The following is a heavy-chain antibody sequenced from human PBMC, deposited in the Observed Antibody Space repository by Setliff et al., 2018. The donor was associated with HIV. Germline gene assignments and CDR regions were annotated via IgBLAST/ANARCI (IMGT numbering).Heavy chain of an antibody. CDR1: DFSIGATSYY. CDR2: VYYNGDT. J-gene: IGHJ4*02. CDR3: ARLGYYNLWSGYWTDT. D-gene: IGHD3-3*01. V-gene: IGHV4-39*01. Sequence: SETLSLTCNVLDFSIGATSYYWGWIRQPPGKGLQWIGSVYYNGDTKYNPSLKSRLVISVDKTKNQFSLMLNSLTVADTAVYYCARLGYYNLWSGYWTDTWGQGTLVTVTS.